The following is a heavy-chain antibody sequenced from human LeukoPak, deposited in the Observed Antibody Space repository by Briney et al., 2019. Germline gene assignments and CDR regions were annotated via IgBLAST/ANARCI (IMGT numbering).Heavy chain of an antibody. J-gene: IGHJ5*02. CDR3: ARGITGTNWFDP. D-gene: IGHD1-7*01. V-gene: IGHV1-69*05. CDR2: IIPIFGTA. CDR1: GGTFSSYA. Sequence: SVKVSCTASGGTFSSYAISWVRQAPGQGLEWMGGIIPIFGTANYAQKFQGRVTITTDESTSTAYMELSSLRSEDTAVYYCARGITGTNWFDPWGQGTLVTVSS.